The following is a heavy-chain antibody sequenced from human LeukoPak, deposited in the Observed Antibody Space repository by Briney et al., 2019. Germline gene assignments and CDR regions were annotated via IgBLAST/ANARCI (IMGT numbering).Heavy chain of an antibody. V-gene: IGHV4-39*07. Sequence: SETLSLTCTVSGGSISSSSYYWGWIRQPPGKGLEWIGRIYTSGSTNYNPSLKSRVAMSVDTSKNQFSLKLSSVTAADTAVYYCARDDLNPRLNYYYYYMDVWGKGTTVTVSS. CDR3: ARDDLNPRLNYYYYYMDV. J-gene: IGHJ6*03. CDR1: GGSISSSSYY. CDR2: IYTSGST.